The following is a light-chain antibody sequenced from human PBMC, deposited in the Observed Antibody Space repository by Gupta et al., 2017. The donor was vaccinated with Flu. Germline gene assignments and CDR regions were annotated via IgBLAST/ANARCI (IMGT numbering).Light chain of an antibody. J-gene: IGKJ2*01. Sequence: VSWVTRSPSLLSASTGPRVTISCRRSQVIRSYLAWYQQKPGKAPKLLIYAASTRHRGIPARFSGSGSGTEFTLTISGREPEDFATYYCHQEGISLFTFGQGTKLEIK. V-gene: IGKV1D-8*03. CDR1: QVIRSY. CDR2: AAS. CDR3: HQEGISLFT.